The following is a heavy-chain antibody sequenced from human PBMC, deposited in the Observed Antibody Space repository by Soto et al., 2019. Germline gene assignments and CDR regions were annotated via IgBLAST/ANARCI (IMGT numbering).Heavy chain of an antibody. CDR3: AREISPVITMIVVAPPEY. CDR2: ISSSGSTI. V-gene: IGHV3-11*01. CDR1: GFTFSDYY. Sequence: PGGSLRLSCAASGFTFSDYYMSWIRQAPGKGLEWVSYISSSGSTIYYADSVKGRFTISRDNAKNSLYLQMNSLRAEDTAVYYCAREISPVITMIVVAPPEYWGQETLVTVSS. J-gene: IGHJ4*02. D-gene: IGHD3-22*01.